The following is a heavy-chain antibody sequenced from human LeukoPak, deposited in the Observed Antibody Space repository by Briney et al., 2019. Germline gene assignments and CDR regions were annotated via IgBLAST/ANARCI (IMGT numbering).Heavy chain of an antibody. CDR1: GGSISTSSSY. Sequence: PSETLSLTCTVFGGSISTSSSYWGWIRQPPGKGLEWIGCMYYSGSTYYNPSLKSRVTISVDTSRNQFSLKLSSVSAADTAVYYCARGLGYGSGSYYLGFDMWGQGTMVTVSS. V-gene: IGHV4-39*01. CDR3: ARGLGYGSGSYYLGFDM. CDR2: MYYSGST. D-gene: IGHD3-10*01. J-gene: IGHJ3*02.